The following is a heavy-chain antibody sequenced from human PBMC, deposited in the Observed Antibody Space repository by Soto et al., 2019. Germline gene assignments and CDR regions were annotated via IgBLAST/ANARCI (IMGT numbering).Heavy chain of an antibody. V-gene: IGHV1-69*13. D-gene: IGHD3-10*01. CDR2: IIPIFGTA. Sequence: ASVKVSCKASGGTFSSYAISWVRQAPGQGLEWMGGIIPIFGTANYAQKFQGRVTITADESTSTAYMELSSLRSEDTAVYYCARARGDGYTRDSPRDYYGMDVWGQGTTVTVSS. J-gene: IGHJ6*02. CDR3: ARARGDGYTRDSPRDYYGMDV. CDR1: GGTFSSYA.